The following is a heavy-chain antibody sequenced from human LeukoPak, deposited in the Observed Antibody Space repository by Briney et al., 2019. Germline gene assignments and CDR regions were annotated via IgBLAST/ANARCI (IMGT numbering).Heavy chain of an antibody. Sequence: SQTLSLTCAISGDSVSNSSAAWNWIRQSRSRGLEWLGRTYYRSKWSNDYAVSVKSRITINPDTSKNQFSLQLSSVTPDDTAVYYCARDRGGGWYFGYWGQGTLVTVSS. V-gene: IGHV6-1*01. J-gene: IGHJ4*02. CDR3: ARDRGGGWYFGY. D-gene: IGHD6-19*01. CDR1: GDSVSNSSAA. CDR2: TYYRSKWSN.